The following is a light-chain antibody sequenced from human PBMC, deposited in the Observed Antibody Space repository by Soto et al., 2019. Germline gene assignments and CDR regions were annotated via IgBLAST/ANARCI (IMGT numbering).Light chain of an antibody. CDR2: GAS. V-gene: IGKV3-20*01. Sequence: EIVLTQSPGTLSLSPGERATLSCRASQSVSSNYLAWYQQKPGQSPRPLIYGASSRATGISDRFSGSGSGTDFTLTISRLESEDVAVYYCQKYGSSPWTFGQGTKVEIK. CDR3: QKYGSSPWT. J-gene: IGKJ1*01. CDR1: QSVSSNY.